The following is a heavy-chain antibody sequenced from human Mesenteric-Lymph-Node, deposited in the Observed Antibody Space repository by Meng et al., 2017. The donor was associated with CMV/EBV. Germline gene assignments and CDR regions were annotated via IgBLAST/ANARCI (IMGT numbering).Heavy chain of an antibody. D-gene: IGHD2-2*03. J-gene: IGHJ4*02. CDR2: IYHSGST. Sequence: SETLSLTCTVSGGSVSSGSYYWSWIRQPPGKGLEWVGNIYHSGSTYYNPSLKSRVTISVDTSKNQFSLKLSSVTAADTAVYYCARGGYCSSTSCYLVGYFDYWGQGTLVTVSS. V-gene: IGHV4-39*07. CDR1: GGSVSSGSYY. CDR3: ARGGYCSSTSCYLVGYFDY.